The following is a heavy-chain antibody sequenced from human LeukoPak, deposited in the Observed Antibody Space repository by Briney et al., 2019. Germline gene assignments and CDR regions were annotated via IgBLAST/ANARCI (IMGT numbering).Heavy chain of an antibody. CDR2: VYATGTT. J-gene: IGHJ3*02. D-gene: IGHD5-12*01. V-gene: IGHV4-59*01. Sequence: SETLSLTCTVSSGSLTGYYWSWIRQPPGKGLEWIAYVYATGTTNYNPSLKTRATISMDTSKNQLSLTLTSVTAADTAVYYCARQDIVATSDAFDIWGQGTMVTVSS. CDR1: SGSLTGYY. CDR3: ARQDIVATSDAFDI.